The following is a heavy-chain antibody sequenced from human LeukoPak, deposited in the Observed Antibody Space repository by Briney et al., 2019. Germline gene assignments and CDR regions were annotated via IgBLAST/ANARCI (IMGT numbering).Heavy chain of an antibody. CDR2: ISGGSSYV. V-gene: IGHV3-21*05. Sequence: GGSLRLSCEASGFTFSSFSMNWVRQAPGKGLEWVSYISGGSSYVYYADSVQGRFTISRDNAQNSVFLLMNSLRAEDTAVYYCARGSVGRLGYHGYPPCWGQGTQVTVSS. D-gene: IGHD5-24*01. J-gene: IGHJ4*02. CDR3: ARGSVGRLGYHGYPPC. CDR1: GFTFSSFS.